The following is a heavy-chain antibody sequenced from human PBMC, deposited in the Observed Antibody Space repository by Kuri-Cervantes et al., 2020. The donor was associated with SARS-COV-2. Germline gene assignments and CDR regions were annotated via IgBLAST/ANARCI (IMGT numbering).Heavy chain of an antibody. CDR2: ISSSSSYI. D-gene: IGHD2-21*01. CDR3: AKVQVAYCGGDCSYLDY. Sequence: GESPKISCAASGFTFSSYSMNWVRQAPGKGLEWVSSISSSSSYIYYADSVKGRFTISRDNAKKSLYLKMNSLRAEDTAVYYCAKVQVAYCGGDCSYLDYWGQGTLVTVSS. V-gene: IGHV3-21*01. J-gene: IGHJ4*02. CDR1: GFTFSSYS.